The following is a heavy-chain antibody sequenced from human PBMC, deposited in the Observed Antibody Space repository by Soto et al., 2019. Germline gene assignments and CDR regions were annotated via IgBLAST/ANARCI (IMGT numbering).Heavy chain of an antibody. V-gene: IGHV4-39*01. CDR3: ARVAYYYGMDV. CDR1: SGSDRSSSYY. Sequence: QLQLQESGPGLVKASETLSLTCSVSSGSDRSSSYYSGWIRQPPGKGLEWIGSRYYSGSTYYNPSLKSRVTISVDTAEKWFALTLTSVTAADTAVYYCARVAYYYGMDVWGQGTTVTVSS. J-gene: IGHJ6*02. CDR2: RYYSGST. D-gene: IGHD2-21*01.